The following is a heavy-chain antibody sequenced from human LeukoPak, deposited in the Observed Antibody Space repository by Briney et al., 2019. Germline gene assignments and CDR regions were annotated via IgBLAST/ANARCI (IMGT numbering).Heavy chain of an antibody. J-gene: IGHJ3*02. CDR2: INPSGGST. V-gene: IGHV1-46*01. CDR3: ARGGRYYDFWSGYTRDAFDI. CDR1: GYTFTSYY. Sequence: GASVKVSCKASGYTFTSYYMHWVRQAPGQGLEWMGIINPSGGSTSYAQKFQGRVTMTRDTSTSTVYMELSSLRSEDTAVYYCARGGRYYDFWSGYTRDAFDIWGQGTTVTVSS. D-gene: IGHD3-3*01.